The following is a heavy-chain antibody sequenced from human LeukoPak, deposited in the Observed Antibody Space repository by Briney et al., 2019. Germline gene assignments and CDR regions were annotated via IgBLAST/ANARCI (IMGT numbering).Heavy chain of an antibody. CDR1: GFTFSSYA. V-gene: IGHV3-23*01. J-gene: IGHJ3*02. CDR3: AAQYQLPSNAFDI. Sequence: GGSLRLSCAASGFTFSSYAMSWVRQAPGKGLEWVSAISDSGGSTYYTDSVKGRFTISRDNSKNTLYLQMNSLRAEDTAVYYCAAQYQLPSNAFDIWARGQWSPSLQ. CDR2: ISDSGGST. D-gene: IGHD2-2*01.